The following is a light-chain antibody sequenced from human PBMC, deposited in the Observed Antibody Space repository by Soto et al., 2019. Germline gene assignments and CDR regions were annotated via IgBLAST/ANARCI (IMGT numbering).Light chain of an antibody. CDR3: QSYESSLSAVV. CDR1: SSNIGAGYD. J-gene: IGLJ2*01. CDR2: GNS. Sequence: QSVLTQPPSVSGAPGQRGTISCTGSSSNIGAGYDVHWYQQLPGTAPKLLIYGNSNRPSGVPDRFSGSKSGTSASLAITRLQAEDEADYYCQSYESSLSAVVFGGGTKLTVL. V-gene: IGLV1-40*01.